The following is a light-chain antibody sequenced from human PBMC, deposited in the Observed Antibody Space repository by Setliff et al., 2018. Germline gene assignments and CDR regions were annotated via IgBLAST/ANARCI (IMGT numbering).Light chain of an antibody. V-gene: IGLV7-46*01. Sequence: QAVVTQEPSLTVSPGGTVTLTCGSSSGAVTNGHYPYWFQQRPGQAPTTLMYDTSNKYSWTPARFSGSLLGGKAALTLSGAQPEDEADYFCFLSYYGTVVFGGGTKVTVL. CDR3: FLSYYGTVV. CDR2: DTS. CDR1: SGAVTNGHY. J-gene: IGLJ2*01.